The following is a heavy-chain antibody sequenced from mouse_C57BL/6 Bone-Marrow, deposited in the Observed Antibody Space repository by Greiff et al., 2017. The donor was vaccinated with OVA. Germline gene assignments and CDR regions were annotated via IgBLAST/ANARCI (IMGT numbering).Heavy chain of an antibody. D-gene: IGHD2-3*01. CDR3: ARKEGEGYYVAWFAY. J-gene: IGHJ3*01. CDR1: GYTFTSYW. V-gene: IGHV1-55*01. CDR2: IYPGSGST. Sequence: QVQLQQPGAELVKPGASVKMSCKASGYTFTSYWITWVKQRPGQGLEWIGDIYPGSGSTNYNEKFKSKATLTVDTSSSTAYMQLSSLTSEDSAVYYCARKEGEGYYVAWFAYWGQGTLVTVSA.